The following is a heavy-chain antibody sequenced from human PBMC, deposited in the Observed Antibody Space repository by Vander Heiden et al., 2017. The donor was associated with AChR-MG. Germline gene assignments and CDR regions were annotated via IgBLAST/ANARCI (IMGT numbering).Heavy chain of an antibody. CDR2: ISPIFGTA. CDR3: ARGNPYCGGDCYSDY. V-gene: IGHV1-69*01. Sequence: QVQLVKSGAEVKKPGSSVKVSCKASGGPFSSYAISWVRQAPGQGLEGIGGISPIFGTANYAQKFQGRVTMTADESTSTAYMGLSSLRSEDTAVYYCARGNPYCGGDCYSDYWGQGTLVTVSS. CDR1: GGPFSSYA. D-gene: IGHD2-21*02. J-gene: IGHJ4*02.